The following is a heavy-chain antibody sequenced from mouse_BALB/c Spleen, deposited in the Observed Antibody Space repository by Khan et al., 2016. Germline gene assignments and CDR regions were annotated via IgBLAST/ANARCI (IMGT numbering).Heavy chain of an antibody. CDR2: IDPSDNYT. J-gene: IGHJ3*01. CDR1: GYTFTTYW. V-gene: IGHV1-69*02. Sequence: QVQLQQPGAELAKPGASVKLSCKASGYTFTTYWMHWVKQRPGQGLEWIGEIDPSDNYTNYNQKFKGKATLTVDKSSSTAYMQLSSLTSEDSAVYYCVSIYYGYAWFVYWGQGTLVTVSA. CDR3: VSIYYGYAWFVY. D-gene: IGHD2-2*01.